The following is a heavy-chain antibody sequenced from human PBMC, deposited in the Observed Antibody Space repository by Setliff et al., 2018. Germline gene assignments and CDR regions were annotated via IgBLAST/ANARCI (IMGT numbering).Heavy chain of an antibody. CDR3: ARGYQVTPPRADAFDI. D-gene: IGHD2-2*01. CDR1: GYTFTSYG. V-gene: IGHV1-69*13. Sequence: ASVKVSCKASGYTFTSYGINWVRQAPGQGLEWVGRIIPLFGTTNLAQEFQGRVTMTADESTETTYMDLTSLRSEDTAVYYCARGYQVTPPRADAFDIWGQGTLVTVSS. CDR2: IIPLFGTT. J-gene: IGHJ3*02.